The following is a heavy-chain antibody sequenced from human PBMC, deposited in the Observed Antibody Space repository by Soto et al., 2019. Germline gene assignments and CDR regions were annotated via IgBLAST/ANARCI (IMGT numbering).Heavy chain of an antibody. D-gene: IGHD1-26*01. V-gene: IGHV4-34*01. J-gene: IGHJ4*02. CDR3: ARGSGSYVN. CDR1: GGSFSGYY. Sequence: AWETLSLTCAVYGGSFSGYYWSWIRQPPGKGLEWIGEINHSGSTNYNPSLKSRVTISVDTSKNQFSLKLSSVTAADTAVYYCARGSGSYVNWGQGTLVTVSS. CDR2: INHSGST.